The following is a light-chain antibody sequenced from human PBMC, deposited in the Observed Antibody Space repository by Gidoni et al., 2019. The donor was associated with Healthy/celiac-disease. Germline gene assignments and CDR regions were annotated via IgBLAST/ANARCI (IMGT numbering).Light chain of an antibody. Sequence: DIQMTQSPSSLSASVGDRVTITCQASQDISNYLNWYQQKPGKAPKLLIYDASNLETGVPSRFSGSGSGTDFTCTISSLQPEDIATYYCQQYDNLLRTWTFGQGTKVEIK. J-gene: IGKJ1*01. CDR3: QQYDNLLRTWT. V-gene: IGKV1-33*01. CDR1: QDISNY. CDR2: DAS.